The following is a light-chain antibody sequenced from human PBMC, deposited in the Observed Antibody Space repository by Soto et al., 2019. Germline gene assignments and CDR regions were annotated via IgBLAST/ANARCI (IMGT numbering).Light chain of an antibody. J-gene: IGKJ5*01. CDR2: DAS. Sequence: DIQMTQSPSTLSASVGDRVTITCRASQSISSWLAWYQQKPGKAPKLLIYDASSLESGVPSRFSGSGSGTDFTLTISSLQPEDFATYYCQHADSLPLITFGQGTRLEIK. V-gene: IGKV1-5*01. CDR3: QHADSLPLIT. CDR1: QSISSW.